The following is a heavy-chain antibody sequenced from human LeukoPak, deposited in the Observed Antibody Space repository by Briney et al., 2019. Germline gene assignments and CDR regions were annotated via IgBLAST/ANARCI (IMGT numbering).Heavy chain of an antibody. J-gene: IGHJ5*02. CDR2: ISWDSGII. CDR1: EFSFPDHT. V-gene: IGHV3-9*01. CDR3: VKDQTTVSLSGWFDP. Sequence: PGGSLRLSCATSEFSFPDHTINWVRQAPGKGLEWVSGISWDSGIIGYADSVKGRFTIGRDNAKNSLYLQMDSLRPEDTALYYCVKDQTTVSLSGWFDPWGQGTLVTVSS. D-gene: IGHD4-17*01.